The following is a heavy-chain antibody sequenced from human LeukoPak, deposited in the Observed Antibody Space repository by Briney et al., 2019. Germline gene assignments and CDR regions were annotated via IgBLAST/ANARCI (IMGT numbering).Heavy chain of an antibody. CDR2: INWNGGST. V-gene: IGHV3-20*04. D-gene: IGHD5-12*01. Sequence: GGSLRLSCAASGFTFDGYGMSWVRQAPGKGLEWVSGINWNGGSTGYADSVKGRLTISRDNAKNSLYLQMNSLRAEDTALYYCARAPGGYDFYRAAEFDYWGQGTLATVSS. J-gene: IGHJ4*02. CDR1: GFTFDGYG. CDR3: ARAPGGYDFYRAAEFDY.